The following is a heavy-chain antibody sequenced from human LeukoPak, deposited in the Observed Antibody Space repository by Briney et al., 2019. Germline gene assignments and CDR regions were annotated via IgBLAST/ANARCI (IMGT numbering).Heavy chain of an antibody. D-gene: IGHD5-24*01. Sequence: ASVKVSCKASGYTFTTYAMNWVRQAPGQGLEWMGWINTNTGNPTYAQGFTGRFVFSLDTSVSTAYLQISSLKAEDTAVYYCARDQGGYIYKGIDYWGQGTLVTVSS. J-gene: IGHJ4*02. CDR3: ARDQGGYIYKGIDY. CDR1: GYTFTTYA. V-gene: IGHV7-4-1*02. CDR2: INTNTGNP.